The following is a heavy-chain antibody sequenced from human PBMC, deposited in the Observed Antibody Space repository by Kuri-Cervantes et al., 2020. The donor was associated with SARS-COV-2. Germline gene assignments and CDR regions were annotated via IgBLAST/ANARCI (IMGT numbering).Heavy chain of an antibody. CDR1: GGSISSSSYY. V-gene: IGHV4-39*02. Sequence: SETLSLTCAVSGGSISSSSYYWGWIRQPPGKGLEWIGSIYYSGSTYYNPSLKSRVTISVDTSKNQFSLKLSSVTAADTAVYYCARDPSRNDYNWADYWGQGTLVTVSS. D-gene: IGHD5-24*01. CDR2: IYYSGST. CDR3: ARDPSRNDYNWADY. J-gene: IGHJ4*02.